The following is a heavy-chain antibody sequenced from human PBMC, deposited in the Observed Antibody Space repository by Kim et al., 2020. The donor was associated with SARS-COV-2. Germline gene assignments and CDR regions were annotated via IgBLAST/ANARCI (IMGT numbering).Heavy chain of an antibody. J-gene: IGHJ4*02. Sequence: AQKIQGRVTMTRDTSTSTVYMELSSLSSEDTAVYYCARPLVADEESYFDYWGQGTLVTVSS. CDR3: ARPLVADEESYFDY. V-gene: IGHV1-46*01. D-gene: IGHD6-19*01.